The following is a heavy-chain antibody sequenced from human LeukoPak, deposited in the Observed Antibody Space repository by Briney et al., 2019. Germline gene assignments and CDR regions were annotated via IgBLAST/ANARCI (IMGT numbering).Heavy chain of an antibody. V-gene: IGHV4-39*01. CDR1: GGSISSSSYY. Sequence: SETLSLTCTVSGGSISSSSYYWGWIRQPPGKGLEWMGSIYYSGTTYYNPPLKSVVTISVESTKKQCSLKLTAAAAADTAVYYCRRHEINVADIDYWGQGTLVTVSS. CDR3: RRHEINVADIDY. CDR2: IYYSGTT. D-gene: IGHD3-22*01. J-gene: IGHJ4*02.